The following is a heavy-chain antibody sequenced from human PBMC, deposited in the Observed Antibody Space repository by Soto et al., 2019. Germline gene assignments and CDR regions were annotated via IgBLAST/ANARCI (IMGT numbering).Heavy chain of an antibody. CDR2: IHHSEKS. CDR1: GYSISSGYY. Sequence: ETLSLSCTVSGYSISSGYYWFWIRQTPGKGLEWIGSIHHSEKSYNNPSLRSRVTMSLDTSKNQFSLRLTSVTVADTGVYYCARGGGGSQFLWFGPWGQGILVTVSS. CDR3: ARGGGGSQFLWFGP. V-gene: IGHV4-38-2*02. J-gene: IGHJ5*02. D-gene: IGHD2-15*01.